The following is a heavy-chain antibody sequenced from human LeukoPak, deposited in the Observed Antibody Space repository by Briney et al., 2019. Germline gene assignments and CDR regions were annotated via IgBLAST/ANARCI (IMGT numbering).Heavy chain of an antibody. CDR1: GFTFSSYW. Sequence: GGSLRLSCVVSGFTFSSYWIYWVRQAPGKGLVWVSRIKSDGSSTNYADSVKGRFTISRDNAKNTLYLQMGNLRAEDTAVYYCAAFIVGATSDYWGQGTLVTVSS. CDR3: AAFIVGATSDY. V-gene: IGHV3-74*01. J-gene: IGHJ4*02. D-gene: IGHD1-26*01. CDR2: IKSDGSST.